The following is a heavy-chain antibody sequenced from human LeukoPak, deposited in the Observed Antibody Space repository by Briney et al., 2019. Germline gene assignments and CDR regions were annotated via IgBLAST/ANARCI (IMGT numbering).Heavy chain of an antibody. D-gene: IGHD6-19*01. Sequence: GGSLRLSCAASGFTFDDHGMSWVRQAPGKGLEWVALIAYDGSNKYYADSVKGRFTISRDNSKNTLYLQMNSLRAEDTAVFYCARGARGSGWRVFDIWGQGTMVTVSS. CDR2: IAYDGSNK. J-gene: IGHJ3*02. CDR3: ARGARGSGWRVFDI. CDR1: GFTFDDHG. V-gene: IGHV3-30*03.